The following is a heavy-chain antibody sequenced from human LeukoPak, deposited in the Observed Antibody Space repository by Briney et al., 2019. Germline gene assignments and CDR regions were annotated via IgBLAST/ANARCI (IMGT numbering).Heavy chain of an antibody. CDR3: AREGHTVTTPGREYYFDY. J-gene: IGHJ4*02. V-gene: IGHV4-34*01. Sequence: SETLSLTCAVYGGSFSGYYWSWIRQPPGKGLEWIGEINHSGSTNYNPSLKSRVTISVDTSKNQFSLKLSSVTAADTAVYYCAREGHTVTTPGREYYFDYWGQGTLVTVSS. CDR2: INHSGST. CDR1: GGSFSGYY. D-gene: IGHD4-11*01.